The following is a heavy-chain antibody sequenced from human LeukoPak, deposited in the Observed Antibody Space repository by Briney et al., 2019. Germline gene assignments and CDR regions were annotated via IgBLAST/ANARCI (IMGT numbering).Heavy chain of an antibody. Sequence: SETLSLTCTVSGGSISSYYWSWIRQPPGKGLEWIGYIYYSGSTNYNPSLKSRVTISVDTSKNQFSLKLSSVTAADTAVYYCASTHPADYYGSYFDYWGQGTLVTVSS. D-gene: IGHD3-10*01. CDR2: IYYSGST. V-gene: IGHV4-59*12. CDR1: GGSISSYY. J-gene: IGHJ4*02. CDR3: ASTHPADYYGSYFDY.